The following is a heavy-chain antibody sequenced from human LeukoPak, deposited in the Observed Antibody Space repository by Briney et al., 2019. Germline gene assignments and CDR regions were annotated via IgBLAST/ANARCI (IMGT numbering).Heavy chain of an antibody. V-gene: IGHV3-NL1*01. CDR3: ARGYFDWLLASGLDV. Sequence: GGSLRLSCAASGFTFSSYGMHWVRQAPGKGLEWVSSISGSGGNIYYADSVKGRFTISRDNSKNTLYLQMNSLRGEDTALYYCARGYFDWLLASGLDVWGHGTTVTVSS. J-gene: IGHJ6*02. D-gene: IGHD3-9*01. CDR2: ISGSGGNI. CDR1: GFTFSSYG.